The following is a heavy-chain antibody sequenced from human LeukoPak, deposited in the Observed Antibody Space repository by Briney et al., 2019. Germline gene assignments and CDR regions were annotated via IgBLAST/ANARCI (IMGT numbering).Heavy chain of an antibody. CDR1: GFTVSSNY. J-gene: IGHJ1*01. CDR3: ARGHIVGATYAEYFQH. V-gene: IGHV3-7*01. Sequence: GGSLRLSCAASGFTVSSNYMSWVRQAPGKGLEWVANIKQDGSEKYYVDSVKGRFTISRDNAKNSLYLQMNSLRAEDTAVYYCARGHIVGATYAEYFQHWGQGTLVTVSS. CDR2: IKQDGSEK. D-gene: IGHD1-26*01.